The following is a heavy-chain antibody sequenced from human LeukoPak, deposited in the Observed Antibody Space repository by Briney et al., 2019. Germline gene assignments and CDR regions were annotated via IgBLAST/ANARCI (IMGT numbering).Heavy chain of an antibody. J-gene: IGHJ6*02. Sequence: SVKVSCKASGGTFSSYTISWVRQAPGQGLEWMGRIIPILGIANYAQKFQGRVTITADKSTSTAYMELSSLRSEDTAVYYCAREVGATTGYYYGMDVWGQGATVTVSS. D-gene: IGHD1-26*01. V-gene: IGHV1-69*04. CDR1: GGTFSSYT. CDR3: AREVGATTGYYYGMDV. CDR2: IIPILGIA.